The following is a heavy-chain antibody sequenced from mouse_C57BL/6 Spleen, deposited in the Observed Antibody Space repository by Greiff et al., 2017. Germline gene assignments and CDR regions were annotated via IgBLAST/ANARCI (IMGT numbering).Heavy chain of an antibody. Sequence: VQLQQSGAELVKPGASVKLSCTASGFNIKDYYMHWVKQRTEQGLEWIGRIDPEDGETKYAPKFPGKATITADTSSNTAYLQLSSLTSEDTAVYYCALFYYYGSSYWGQGTTLTVSS. CDR1: GFNIKDYY. D-gene: IGHD1-1*01. V-gene: IGHV14-2*01. CDR2: IDPEDGET. CDR3: ALFYYYGSSY. J-gene: IGHJ2*01.